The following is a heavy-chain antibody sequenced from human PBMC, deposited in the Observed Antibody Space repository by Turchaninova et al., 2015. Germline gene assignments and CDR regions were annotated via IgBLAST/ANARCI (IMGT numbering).Heavy chain of an antibody. CDR2: NYYSGST. J-gene: IGHJ6*03. CDR1: GGSTSILNDY. CDR3: ARGGIPPGVPNYYADV. D-gene: IGHD3-10*01. Sequence: QLQLQESGPGLVKPSETLSPTCSVPGGSTSILNDYGGRYRPPPGKGLEWIASNYYSGSTYYNPSLKSRVTISVDTSKNKFSLRLNSLTAADTAVYYCARGGIPPGVPNYYADVWGKGTTVTVSS. V-gene: IGHV4-39*07.